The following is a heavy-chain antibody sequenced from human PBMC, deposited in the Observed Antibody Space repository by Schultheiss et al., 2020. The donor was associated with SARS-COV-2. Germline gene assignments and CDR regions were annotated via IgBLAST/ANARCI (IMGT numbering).Heavy chain of an antibody. D-gene: IGHD6-13*01. CDR2: IYYSGST. V-gene: IGHV4-30-4*07. CDR3: AKGSGQLDY. CDR1: GGSISSGGYS. J-gene: IGHJ4*02. Sequence: SETLSLTCAVSGGSISSGGYSWSWIRQPPGKGLEWIGYIYYSGSTYYNPSLKSRVTISVDTSKNQFSLKLISVTAADTAVYYCAKGSGQLDYWGQGTLVTVSS.